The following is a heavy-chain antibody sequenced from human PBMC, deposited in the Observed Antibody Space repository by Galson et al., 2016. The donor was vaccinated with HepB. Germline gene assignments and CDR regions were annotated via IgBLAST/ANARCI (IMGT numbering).Heavy chain of an antibody. D-gene: IGHD6-13*01. CDR1: GHTFTSYY. CDR2: INPSGGST. V-gene: IGHV1-46*01. CDR3: ARGAQIAAVGNIYSVEFDP. J-gene: IGHJ5*02. Sequence: SVKVSCKASGHTFTSYYIHWVRQAPGQGLEWMGIINPSGGSTSYAQKFQGRVTMTRDTSTSTVYMELSSLRSEDTAVYYCARGAQIAAVGNIYSVEFDPWGQGTLVTVSS.